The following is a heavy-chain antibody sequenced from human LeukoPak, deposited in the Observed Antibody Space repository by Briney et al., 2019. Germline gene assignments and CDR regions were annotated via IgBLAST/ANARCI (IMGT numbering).Heavy chain of an antibody. CDR3: ARSYYDSSGYLDY. CDR1: GFTFSNYA. J-gene: IGHJ4*02. D-gene: IGHD3-22*01. Sequence: GGSLRLSCAASGFTFSNYAMTWVRRAPGKGLEWVSGINWNGGSTGYADSVKGRFTISRDNAKNSLYLQMNSLRAEDTALYYCARSYYDSSGYLDYWGQGTLVTVSS. V-gene: IGHV3-20*04. CDR2: INWNGGST.